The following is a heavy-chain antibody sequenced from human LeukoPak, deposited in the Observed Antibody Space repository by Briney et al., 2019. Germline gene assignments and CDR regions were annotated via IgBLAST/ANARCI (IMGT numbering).Heavy chain of an antibody. D-gene: IGHD2-2*01. J-gene: IGHJ6*02. V-gene: IGHV1-18*01. CDR3: ARVDCSSTSCYYYYGMDV. CDR1: GYTFTSYG. Sequence: ASVKVSCKASGYTFTSYGISWVRQAPGQGLEWMGWISAYNGNTNYAQKLQGRVIMTTDTSTSTAYMELRSLRSDDTAVYYCARVDCSSTSCYYYYGMDVWGQGTTVTVSS. CDR2: ISAYNGNT.